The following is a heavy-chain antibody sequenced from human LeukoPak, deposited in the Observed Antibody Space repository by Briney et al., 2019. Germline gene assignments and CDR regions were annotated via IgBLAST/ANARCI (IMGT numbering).Heavy chain of an antibody. J-gene: IGHJ4*02. Sequence: PPQTLSLTCTVSGGSISSGGYYWSWIRQHPGKGLEWLGNIYNSGSTYYTPSLKSRVTISVDTSKNRFSLKLSSVTAADTAVYYCARVLTFGGVIANWGQGTLVTVSS. CDR1: GGSISSGGYY. CDR3: ARVLTFGGVIAN. V-gene: IGHV4-31*03. D-gene: IGHD3-16*02. CDR2: IYNSGST.